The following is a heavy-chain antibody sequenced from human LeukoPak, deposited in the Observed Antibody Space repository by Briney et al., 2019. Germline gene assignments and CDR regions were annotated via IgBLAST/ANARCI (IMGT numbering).Heavy chain of an antibody. Sequence: GESLKISCTGFEYTFSSYWIGWVRQMPGRGLEWMGIIYPGDSDTRYSPSFQGQVTISADKPISTAYLQWSSLRTSDTALYYCARLGLGRFRSGGSCYASEADYWGQGTLVTVSS. CDR3: ARLGLGRFRSGGSCYASEADY. V-gene: IGHV5-51*01. CDR1: EYTFSSYW. D-gene: IGHD2-15*01. CDR2: IYPGDSDT. J-gene: IGHJ4*02.